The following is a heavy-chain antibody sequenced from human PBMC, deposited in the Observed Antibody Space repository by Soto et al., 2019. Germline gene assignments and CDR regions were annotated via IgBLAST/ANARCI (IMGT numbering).Heavy chain of an antibody. CDR2: ITHSGNT. CDR3: ARTGGMDV. V-gene: IGHV4-34*01. Sequence: QVQLQQWGAGLLKPSETLSLTCAVYGGSFGGYYWSWLRQPPGTGPEWIGEITHSGNTKYTPSLEGRVTISVDTSKNQFSLTLNSVSAADTAVYYCARTGGMDVWSQGATVTVSS. CDR1: GGSFGGYY. J-gene: IGHJ6*02.